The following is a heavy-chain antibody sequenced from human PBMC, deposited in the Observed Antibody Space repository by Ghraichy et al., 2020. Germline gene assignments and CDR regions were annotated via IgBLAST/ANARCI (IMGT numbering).Heavy chain of an antibody. CDR2: IDWDDDK. V-gene: IGHV2-70*11. CDR3: ARAPGIAVAGDYGMDV. Sequence: SGPTLVKPTQTLTLTCTFSGFSLSTSGMCVSWIRQPPGKALEWLARIDWDDDKYYSTSLKTRLTISKDTSKNQVVLTMTNMDPVDTATYYCARAPGIAVAGDYGMDVWGQGTTVTVSS. D-gene: IGHD6-19*01. CDR1: GFSLSTSGMC. J-gene: IGHJ6*02.